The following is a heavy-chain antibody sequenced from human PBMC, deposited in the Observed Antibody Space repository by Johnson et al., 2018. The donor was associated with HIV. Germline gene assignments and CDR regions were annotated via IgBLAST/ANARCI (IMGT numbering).Heavy chain of an antibody. Sequence: VQLVESGRGVVRPGGSLRLSCAASGFTFDDYGMSWVRQAPGKGLEWVSAISGSGGSTYYADSVKGRFTISRDNSKNTLYLQMNSLRAEDTAVYYCARWIQLWVAFDIWGQGTMVTVSS. V-gene: IGHV3-23*04. J-gene: IGHJ3*02. CDR3: ARWIQLWVAFDI. CDR1: GFTFDDYG. CDR2: ISGSGGST. D-gene: IGHD5-18*01.